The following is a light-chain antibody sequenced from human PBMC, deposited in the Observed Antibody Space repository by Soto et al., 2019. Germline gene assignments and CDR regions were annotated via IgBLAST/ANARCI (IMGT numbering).Light chain of an antibody. V-gene: IGLV2-14*01. CDR3: SSYATSTTLDVL. J-gene: IGLJ2*01. CDR1: SSDVGTYNY. CDR2: EVS. Sequence: QSALTQPASVSGSPGQSITISCTGSSSDVGTYNYVSWYQHRPGTAPKLMIFEVSNRPSGVSNRFSGSKSGSTASLTISGLQDDDEADYYCSSYATSTTLDVLFGGGTKLTVL.